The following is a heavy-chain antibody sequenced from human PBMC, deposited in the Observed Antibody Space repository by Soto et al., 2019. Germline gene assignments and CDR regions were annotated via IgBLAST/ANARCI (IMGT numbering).Heavy chain of an antibody. Sequence: PSETLSLTCAVYGGSFSGYYWSWIRQPPGKGLEWIGEINRSGSTNYNPSLKSRVTISVDTSKNQFSLKLSSVTAADTAVYYCARHRLIRITMVRGGYYYYGMDVWGQGTTVTVS. CDR1: GGSFSGYY. D-gene: IGHD3-10*01. J-gene: IGHJ6*02. V-gene: IGHV4-34*01. CDR2: INRSGST. CDR3: ARHRLIRITMVRGGYYYYGMDV.